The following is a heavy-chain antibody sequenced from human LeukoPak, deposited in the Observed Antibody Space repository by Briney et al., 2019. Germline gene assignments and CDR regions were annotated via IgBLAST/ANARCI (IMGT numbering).Heavy chain of an antibody. V-gene: IGHV3-33*01. CDR2: ICYDGSNK. CDR1: GFTFSSYA. D-gene: IGHD3-22*01. CDR3: ARDRSALLGDSSGRYYYYGMDV. Sequence: GRSLRLSCAASGFTFSSYAMNWVRQAPGKGLEWVAVICYDGSNKYYADSVKGRFTISRDNSKNTLYLQMNSLRAQDTAVYYCARDRSALLGDSSGRYYYYGMDVWGQGTTVTVSS. J-gene: IGHJ6*02.